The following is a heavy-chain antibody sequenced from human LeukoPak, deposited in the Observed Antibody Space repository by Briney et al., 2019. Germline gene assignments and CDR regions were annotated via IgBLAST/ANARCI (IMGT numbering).Heavy chain of an antibody. Sequence: PSETLSLTCTVSGGSISHSNYYWGWIRQPPGKGLEWIGSIYYNGNTYYSPSLKSRVTISVDTSKNQFSLKLSSVTAADTAVYYCARGLGYSYRTPGYWGQGTLVTVSS. CDR1: GGSISHSNYY. CDR2: IYYNGNT. V-gene: IGHV4-39*07. D-gene: IGHD5-18*01. J-gene: IGHJ4*02. CDR3: ARGLGYSYRTPGY.